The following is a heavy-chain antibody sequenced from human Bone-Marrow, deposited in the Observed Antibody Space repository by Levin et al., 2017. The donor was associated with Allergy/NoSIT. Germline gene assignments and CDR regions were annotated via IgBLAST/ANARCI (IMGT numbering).Heavy chain of an antibody. Sequence: GGSLRLSCEASGFTFSTYGMHWVRQAPGKGLEWVAVITFDGSKKDYADSVKGRFTISRDNPKNTVDLQTNSLTAEDTAVYYCAKRYSSSSVPTTIWDWYFDLWGRGTLVTVSS. CDR2: ITFDGSKK. J-gene: IGHJ2*01. CDR1: GFTFSTYG. CDR3: AKRYSSSSVPTTIWDWYFDL. V-gene: IGHV3-30*18. D-gene: IGHD6-6*01.